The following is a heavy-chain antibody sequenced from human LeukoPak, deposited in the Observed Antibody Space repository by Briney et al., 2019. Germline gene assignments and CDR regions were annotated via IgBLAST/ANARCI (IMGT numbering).Heavy chain of an antibody. Sequence: PSETLSLTCTVSGGSISSYYWSWIRQPAGKGLEWIGRIYTSGSTNYNPSLKSRVTMSVDTSKNQFSLKLSSMTAADTAVYYCARDPSDYYDSSGSFFDYWGQGTLVTVSS. CDR1: GGSISSYY. CDR2: IYTSGST. J-gene: IGHJ4*02. D-gene: IGHD3-22*01. CDR3: ARDPSDYYDSSGSFFDY. V-gene: IGHV4-4*07.